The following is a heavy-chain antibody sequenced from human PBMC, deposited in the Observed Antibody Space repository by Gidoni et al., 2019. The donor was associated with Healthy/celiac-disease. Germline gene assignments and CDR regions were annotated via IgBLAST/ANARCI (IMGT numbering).Heavy chain of an antibody. V-gene: IGHV3-21*01. CDR1: GFTFSSYS. Sequence: EVQLVESGGGLVKPGGSLRLSCAASGFTFSSYSMNWVRQAPGKGLEWVSSISSSSSYIYYADSVKGRFTISRDNAKNSLYLQMNSLRAEDTAVYYCARDRVVVVVAATPVRYYYGMDVWGQGTTVTVSS. CDR3: ARDRVVVVVAATPVRYYYGMDV. J-gene: IGHJ6*02. D-gene: IGHD2-15*01. CDR2: ISSSSSYI.